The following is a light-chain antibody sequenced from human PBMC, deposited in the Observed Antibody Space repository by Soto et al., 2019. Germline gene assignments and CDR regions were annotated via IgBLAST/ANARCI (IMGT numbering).Light chain of an antibody. CDR3: QQRHMWPIT. J-gene: IGKJ5*01. CDR2: DAY. V-gene: IGKV3-11*01. CDR1: QSFRGL. Sequence: EVVLTQSPVTLSLSTGERATLSCRASQSFRGLLAWYQQKPGQAPRLLIYDAYNRATGIPPRFSGSGAGTYFTLTISGLEPEDSAVYYCQQRHMWPITFGQGTRLEIK.